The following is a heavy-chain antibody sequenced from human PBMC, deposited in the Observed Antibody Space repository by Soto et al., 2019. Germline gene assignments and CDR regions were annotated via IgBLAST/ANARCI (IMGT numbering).Heavy chain of an antibody. V-gene: IGHV3-30*18. CDR2: ISYDGSNK. J-gene: IGHJ3*02. CDR1: GFTFSSYG. Sequence: QVQLVESGGGVVQPGRSLRLSCAASGFTFSSYGMHWVRQAPGKGLEWVAVISYDGSNKYYADSVKGRFTISRDNSKHTLYLQMNSLRAEDTAVYYCAKDWLWFGERPSDAFDIWGQGTMVTVSS. D-gene: IGHD3-10*01. CDR3: AKDWLWFGERPSDAFDI.